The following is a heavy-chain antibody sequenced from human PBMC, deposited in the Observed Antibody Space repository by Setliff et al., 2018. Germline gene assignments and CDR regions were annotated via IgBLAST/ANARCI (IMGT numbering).Heavy chain of an antibody. V-gene: IGHV4-31*03. D-gene: IGHD3-16*02. CDR2: IYYSGST. CDR3: ARDNNPGYRGYWGRFDY. CDR1: GGSISSGGYY. Sequence: SETLSLTCTVSGGSISSGGYYWSWIRQHPGKGLEWIGYIYYSGSTYYNPSLKNRVTISVDTSKNQFSLKLSSVTAADTAVYYCARDNNPGYRGYWGRFDYWGQGTLVTVSS. J-gene: IGHJ4*02.